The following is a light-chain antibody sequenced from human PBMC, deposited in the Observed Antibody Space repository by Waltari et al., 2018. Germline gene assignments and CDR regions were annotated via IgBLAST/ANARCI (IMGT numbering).Light chain of an antibody. CDR3: QQRSNWPRFT. Sequence: VLPQSPATLSLSPGEKATLSCRASQSVNNYLAWYQEKPGQAPRLLIYDASNRATGIPGRFSGSGSGTDFTLTISSLEPEDFAVYYCQQRSNWPRFTFGPGTRVDIK. V-gene: IGKV3-11*01. CDR2: DAS. J-gene: IGKJ3*01. CDR1: QSVNNY.